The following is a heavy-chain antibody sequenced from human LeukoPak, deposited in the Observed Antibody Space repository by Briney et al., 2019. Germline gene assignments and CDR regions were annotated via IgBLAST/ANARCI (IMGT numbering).Heavy chain of an antibody. CDR1: GYTFTSYC. D-gene: IGHD3-3*01. J-gene: IGHJ4*02. Sequence: ASVKVSCKASGYTFTSYCISWVRQAPGQGLEWMGWISAYNGNTNYAQKLQGRVTMTTDTSNSTAYMELRTLRSDDTAVYYWERDLLAIFGVAYFDYWGQGTLVTVSS. V-gene: IGHV1-18*01. CDR3: ERDLLAIFGVAYFDY. CDR2: ISAYNGNT.